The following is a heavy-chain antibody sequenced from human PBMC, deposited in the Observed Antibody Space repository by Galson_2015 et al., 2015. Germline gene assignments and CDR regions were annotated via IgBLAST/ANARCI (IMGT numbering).Heavy chain of an antibody. Sequence: SCKASGYTFSNYRIHWVRQAPGQGLEWMGIVTPGSGATSYAEKFQGRVIMTGDMSTTTAFLELSSLRSDDTALYYCARETSATGYGDHWGQGTLVTVSS. CDR1: GYTFSNYR. D-gene: IGHD5-12*01. J-gene: IGHJ4*02. V-gene: IGHV1-46*01. CDR2: VTPGSGAT. CDR3: ARETSATGYGDH.